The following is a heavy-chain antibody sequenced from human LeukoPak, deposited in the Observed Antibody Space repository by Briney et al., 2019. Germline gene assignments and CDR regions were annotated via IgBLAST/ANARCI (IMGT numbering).Heavy chain of an antibody. V-gene: IGHV1-2*02. CDR1: GYTFTDYY. Sequence: ASVKVSCKASGYTFTDYYIHWVRQAPGQGLEWVGYINPNIGATKYAQKFQSRVTMTRDTSITTAYMELSRLKSDDTAVYYCARRISLIRGVSEGPGFDPWGQGTLVSVSS. CDR3: ARRISLIRGVSEGPGFDP. J-gene: IGHJ5*02. D-gene: IGHD3-10*01. CDR2: INPNIGAT.